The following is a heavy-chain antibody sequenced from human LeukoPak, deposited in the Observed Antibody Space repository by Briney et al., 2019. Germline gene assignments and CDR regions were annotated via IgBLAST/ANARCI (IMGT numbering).Heavy chain of an antibody. CDR1: GFTVSSNY. D-gene: IGHD3-22*01. CDR2: IYSGGST. CDR3: ARGYYYDSSGFRTMMHDAFDI. Sequence: PGGSLRLSCAASGFTVSSNYMSWVRQAPGKGLEWVSVIYSGGSTYYADSVKGRFTISRDNSKNTLYLQMNSLRAEDTAVYYCARGYYYDSSGFRTMMHDAFDIWGQGTKVTVSS. J-gene: IGHJ3*02. V-gene: IGHV3-53*01.